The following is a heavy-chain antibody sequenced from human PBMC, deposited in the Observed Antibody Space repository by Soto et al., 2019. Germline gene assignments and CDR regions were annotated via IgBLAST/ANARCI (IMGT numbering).Heavy chain of an antibody. CDR2: ISGRGVDT. CDR1: GFSFSSLA. CDR3: AKDQTDVTLFDY. J-gene: IGHJ4*02. D-gene: IGHD1-1*01. V-gene: IGHV3-23*01. Sequence: LRLSCAAAGFSFSSLAMSWVRQAPGKGLEWVSSISGRGVDTLYADSVKGRFTISRDNSRNTLYLQVNSLRAEDTAVYYCAKDQTDVTLFDYWGQGTLVTVSS.